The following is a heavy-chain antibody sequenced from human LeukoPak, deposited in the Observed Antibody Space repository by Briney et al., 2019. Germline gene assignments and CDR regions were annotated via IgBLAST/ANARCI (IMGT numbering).Heavy chain of an antibody. V-gene: IGHV3-53*01. CDR2: IYSGGST. J-gene: IGHJ4*02. CDR3: TREALFASPD. CDR1: GFTVSSNY. Sequence: GGSLRLSCAASGFTVSSNYMSWVRQAPGKGLEWVSVIYSGGSTYYADSVKGRFTISRDNSKNTLYLQMNSLRAEDTAVYYCTREALFASPDWGQGTLVTVSS. D-gene: IGHD2/OR15-2a*01.